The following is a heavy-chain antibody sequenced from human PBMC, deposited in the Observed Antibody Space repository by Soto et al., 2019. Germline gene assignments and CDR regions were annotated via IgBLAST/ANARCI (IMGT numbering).Heavy chain of an antibody. D-gene: IGHD5-12*01. J-gene: IGHJ4*02. CDR2: ISGSGGST. CDR3: ARVDTGYSGYVDY. Sequence: GGSLRLSCAASGFTFSSYAMSWVRQAPGKGLEWVSAISGSGGSTYYADSVKGRFTISRDNAKNSLYLQMNSLRAEDTAVYYCARVDTGYSGYVDYWGQGTLVTVSS. V-gene: IGHV3-23*01. CDR1: GFTFSSYA.